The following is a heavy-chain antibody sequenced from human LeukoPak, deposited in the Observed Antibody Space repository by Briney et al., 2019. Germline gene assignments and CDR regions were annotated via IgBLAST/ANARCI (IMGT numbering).Heavy chain of an antibody. Sequence: PSETLSLTCSVSGGSISSSSYYWGWIRQPPGKGLEWIGSIYYSGSTYYNPSLKSRVTISVDTSKNQFSLKLSSVTAADTAVYYCARQGCSGGSCGYAFDIWGQGTMVTVSS. CDR3: ARQGCSGGSCGYAFDI. V-gene: IGHV4-39*01. J-gene: IGHJ3*02. CDR1: GGSISSSSYY. D-gene: IGHD2-15*01. CDR2: IYYSGST.